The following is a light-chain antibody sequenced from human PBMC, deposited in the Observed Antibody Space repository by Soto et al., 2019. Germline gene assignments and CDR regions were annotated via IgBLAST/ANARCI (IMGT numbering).Light chain of an antibody. V-gene: IGLV2-14*01. J-gene: IGLJ1*01. CDR2: EVT. CDR1: SSDVGGYNY. CDR3: SSYTVTNFLSYV. Sequence: VLTQPASVSGSPGQSITISCTGSSSDVGGYNYVSWYQQHPGKAPKLIIYEVTYRPSGVSNRFSGSKSGNTASLTISGLQSEDEADYYCSSYTVTNFLSYVFXTGTKGTVL.